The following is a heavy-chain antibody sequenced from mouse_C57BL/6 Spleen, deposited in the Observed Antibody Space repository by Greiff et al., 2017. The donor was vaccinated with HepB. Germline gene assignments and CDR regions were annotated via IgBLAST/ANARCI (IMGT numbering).Heavy chain of an antibody. D-gene: IGHD2-10*01. J-gene: IGHJ4*01. CDR1: GYAFSSYW. Sequence: VQLQESGAELVKPGASVKISCKASGYAFSSYWMNWVKQRPGQGLEWIGQIYPGDGDTNYNGKFKGKATLTADKSSSTAYMQLSSLTSEDSAVYFCARTYYSYAMDYWGQGTSVTVSS. CDR3: ARTYYSYAMDY. V-gene: IGHV1-80*01. CDR2: IYPGDGDT.